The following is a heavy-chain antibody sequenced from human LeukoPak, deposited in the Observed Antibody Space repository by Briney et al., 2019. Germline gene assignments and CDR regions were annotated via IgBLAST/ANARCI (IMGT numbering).Heavy chain of an antibody. Sequence: ASVNVSCKASGYTFTSYDINWGRQATGQGLEWMGRMNPNSGNTGYAQKFQGRVTMTRNTSISTAYMELSSLRPEDTAVYYCARQLAYCGGDCHFDYWGQGTLVTVSS. D-gene: IGHD2-21*02. J-gene: IGHJ4*02. CDR2: MNPNSGNT. CDR3: ARQLAYCGGDCHFDY. CDR1: GYTFTSYD. V-gene: IGHV1-8*01.